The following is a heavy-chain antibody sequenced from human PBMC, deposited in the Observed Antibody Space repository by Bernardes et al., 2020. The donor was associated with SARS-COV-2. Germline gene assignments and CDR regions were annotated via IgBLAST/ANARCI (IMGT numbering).Heavy chain of an antibody. CDR3: VKGGIVVVPAAWDY. V-gene: IGHV3-64D*06. CDR1: GFTFSSYA. Sequence: GGSLRLSCSASGFTFSSYAMHWVRQAPGKGLEYVSAISSNGGSTYYADSVKGRFTISRDNSKNTLYLQMSSLRAEDTAVYYCVKGGIVVVPAAWDYWGQGTLVTVSS. D-gene: IGHD2-2*01. CDR2: ISSNGGST. J-gene: IGHJ4*02.